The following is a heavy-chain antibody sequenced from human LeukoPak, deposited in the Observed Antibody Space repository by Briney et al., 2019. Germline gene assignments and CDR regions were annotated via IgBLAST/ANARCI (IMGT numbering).Heavy chain of an antibody. J-gene: IGHJ6*02. Sequence: ASVKVSCKASGYTFTGYYMHWVRQAPGQGLEWMGWINPNSGGTNYAQKFQGRVTMTRDTSISTAYMELSRLRSDDTAVYYCARVCSGGSCYVLATDYYYYGMDVWGQGTTVTVSS. CDR2: INPNSGGT. D-gene: IGHD2-15*01. CDR1: GYTFTGYY. CDR3: ARVCSGGSCYVLATDYYYYGMDV. V-gene: IGHV1-2*02.